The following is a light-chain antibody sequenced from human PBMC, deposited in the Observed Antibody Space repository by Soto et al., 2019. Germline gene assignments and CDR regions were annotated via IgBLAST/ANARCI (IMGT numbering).Light chain of an antibody. Sequence: EIVMTQSPATLSVSPGERATLSCRASQSVDNNLAWYQQQPGQAPRLLVYAASTRATGLPAKYSGSGSGTEFTLTISSLQSEAFAVYYCQQYNDWPQTFGQGTKVEIK. CDR1: QSVDNN. CDR2: AAS. J-gene: IGKJ1*01. V-gene: IGKV3-15*01. CDR3: QQYNDWPQT.